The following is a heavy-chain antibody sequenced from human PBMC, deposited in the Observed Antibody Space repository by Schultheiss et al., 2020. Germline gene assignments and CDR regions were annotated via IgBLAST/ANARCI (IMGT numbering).Heavy chain of an antibody. CDR2: IYGSGGTT. D-gene: IGHD2-2*01. V-gene: IGHV3-23*01. Sequence: AGSLRLSCAASGFTFSSYAMSWVRQAPGKGLEWVSSIYGSGGTTYYADSVKGRFTISRDNSQNTLYLQMNSLRVEDTAVYYCAKDRTSSWYYYYGLDVWGQGTTVTVSS. CDR3: AKDRTSSWYYYYGLDV. J-gene: IGHJ6*02. CDR1: GFTFSSYA.